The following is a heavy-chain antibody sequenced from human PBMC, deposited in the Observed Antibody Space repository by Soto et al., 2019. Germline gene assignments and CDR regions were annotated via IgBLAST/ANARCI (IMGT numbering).Heavy chain of an antibody. CDR1: GFTFSSYA. V-gene: IGHV3-23*01. Sequence: EVQLLESGGGLVQPGGSLRLSCAASGFTFSSYAMSWVRQAPGKGLEWVSAISGSGGSTYYADSVKGRFTISRDNSKITLYLQMNSMRAEDTAVYYCAKIGSPDFWSGYGLTDYWGQGTLVTVSS. CDR3: AKIGSPDFWSGYGLTDY. CDR2: ISGSGGST. D-gene: IGHD3-3*01. J-gene: IGHJ4*02.